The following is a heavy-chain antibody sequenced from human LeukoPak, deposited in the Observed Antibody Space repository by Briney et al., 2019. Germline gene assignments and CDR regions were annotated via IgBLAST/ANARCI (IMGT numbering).Heavy chain of an antibody. D-gene: IGHD3-22*01. CDR1: GGSISSYY. V-gene: IGHV4-4*07. CDR3: ARSKAENYYDSSGYHSYNWFDP. J-gene: IGHJ5*02. Sequence: SETLSLTCTVSGGSISSYYWSWIRQPAGQGLEWIGRIYTSGSTNYNPSLKSRVTISVDTSKHQFSLKLTSVTAADTAVYYCARSKAENYYDSSGYHSYNWFDPWGQGTLVTVSS. CDR2: IYTSGST.